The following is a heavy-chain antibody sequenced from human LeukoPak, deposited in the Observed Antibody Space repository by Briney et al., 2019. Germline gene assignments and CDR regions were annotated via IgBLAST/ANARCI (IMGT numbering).Heavy chain of an antibody. CDR3: AFRGFDY. CDR1: GFTFSSNS. V-gene: IGHV3-48*02. Sequence: GGSLRLSCAASGFTFSSNSVNWDRQAPGKGLEWVSYIGTSSRSIYYADSVKGRFTISRDNAKNSLYLQMNSLRDEDTAVYYCAFRGFDYWGQGTLVTVSS. J-gene: IGHJ4*02. CDR2: IGTSSRSI.